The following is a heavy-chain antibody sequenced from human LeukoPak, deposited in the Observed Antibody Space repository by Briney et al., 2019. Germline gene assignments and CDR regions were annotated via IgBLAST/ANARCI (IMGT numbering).Heavy chain of an antibody. CDR2: IYYSGSPY. CDR1: GGSISSGDNY. Sequence: SETLSLTCTVSGGSISSGDNYWGWIRQPPGKGLEWIGSIYYSGSPYYYNPSLKSRVTISLDTSKNQFSLKLSSVTAADTAVYYCARSILFSGNTPSNWFDPWGQGTLVTVSS. J-gene: IGHJ5*02. D-gene: IGHD3-10*01. V-gene: IGHV4-39*07. CDR3: ARSILFSGNTPSNWFDP.